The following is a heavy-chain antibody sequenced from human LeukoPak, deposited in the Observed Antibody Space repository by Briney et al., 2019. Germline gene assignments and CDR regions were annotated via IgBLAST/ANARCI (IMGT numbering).Heavy chain of an antibody. CDR1: GYTFTSYD. Sequence: GASVKVSCKASGYTFTSYDINWVRQATGQGLEWMGWMNPNSGNTGYAQKFQGRVTMTRNTSISTAYMELRSLRSDDAAVYFCANVAKGRYFFYYMDVWGAGTTVTVSS. V-gene: IGHV1-8*01. CDR3: ANVAKGRYFFYYMDV. CDR2: MNPNSGNT. J-gene: IGHJ6*03. D-gene: IGHD5-12*01.